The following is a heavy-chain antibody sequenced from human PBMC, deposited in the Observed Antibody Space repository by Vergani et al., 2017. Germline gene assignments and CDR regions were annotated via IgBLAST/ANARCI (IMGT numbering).Heavy chain of an antibody. CDR2: INHSGST. J-gene: IGHJ5*02. V-gene: IGHV4-34*01. CDR1: GGSFSAYY. Sequence: QVQLQQWGAGLLKPSETLSLTCAVYGGSFSAYYWSWIRQPPGKGLEWIGEINHSGSTNYNPSLKSRVTISVDTSKNQFSLKLSSVTAADTAVYYCARDDGEKFWSGVNWFDPWGQGTLVTVSS. CDR3: ARDDGEKFWSGVNWFDP. D-gene: IGHD3-3*01.